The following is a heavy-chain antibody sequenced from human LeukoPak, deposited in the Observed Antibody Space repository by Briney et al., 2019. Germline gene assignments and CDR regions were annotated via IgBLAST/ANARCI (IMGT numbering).Heavy chain of an antibody. J-gene: IGHJ4*02. D-gene: IGHD3-10*01. CDR2: ISYDGSNK. V-gene: IGHV3-30*03. Sequence: PGRSLRLSCVVSGFTFSSYGMHWVRQAPGKGLEWVAVISYDGSNKYYADSVKGRFTISRDNSKNTLYLQMNSLSAEDTAVYYCASGFLSGRGVVGYWGQGTLVTVSS. CDR1: GFTFSSYG. CDR3: ASGFLSGRGVVGY.